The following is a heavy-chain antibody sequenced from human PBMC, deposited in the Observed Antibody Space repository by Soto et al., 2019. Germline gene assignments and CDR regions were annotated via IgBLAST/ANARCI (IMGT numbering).Heavy chain of an antibody. CDR2: INHSGST. CDR3: ARVSPYCSGGSCPKYYYYYMDV. Sequence: QVQLQQWGAGLLKPSETLSLTCAVYGGSFSGYYWSWIRQPPGKGLEWIGEINHSGSTNYNPSLKSRVTISVDTSKNQFSLKLSSVTAADTAVYYCARVSPYCSGGSCPKYYYYYMDVWGKGTTVTVSS. V-gene: IGHV4-34*01. J-gene: IGHJ6*03. D-gene: IGHD2-15*01. CDR1: GGSFSGYY.